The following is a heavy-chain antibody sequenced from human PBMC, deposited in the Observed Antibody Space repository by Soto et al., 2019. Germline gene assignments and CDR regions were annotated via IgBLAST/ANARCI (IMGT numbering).Heavy chain of an antibody. CDR1: GFTFSSYG. Sequence: GGSLRLSCAASGFTFSSYGMHWVRQAPGKGLEWVAVISYDGSNKYYADSVKGRFTISRDNSKNTLYLQMNSLRAEDTAVYYCAKGDRAYYDILTGYGYFDYWGQGTLVTVSS. V-gene: IGHV3-30*18. J-gene: IGHJ4*02. CDR2: ISYDGSNK. CDR3: AKGDRAYYDILTGYGYFDY. D-gene: IGHD3-9*01.